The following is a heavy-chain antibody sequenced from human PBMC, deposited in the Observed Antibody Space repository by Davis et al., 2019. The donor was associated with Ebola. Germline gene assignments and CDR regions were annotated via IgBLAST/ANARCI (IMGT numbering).Heavy chain of an antibody. Sequence: GESPKTPCAASGIPLRGSAMHRDRQASGKGQELVGRNRSKANRYATPYAASVKSRFTISRDDSKHTAYLHMNSQKTEDTAVYYCTATVTSDYWGQGTLVTVSS. CDR2: NRSKANRYAT. CDR1: GIPLRGSA. V-gene: IGHV3-73*01. D-gene: IGHD4-11*01. CDR3: TATVTSDY. J-gene: IGHJ4*02.